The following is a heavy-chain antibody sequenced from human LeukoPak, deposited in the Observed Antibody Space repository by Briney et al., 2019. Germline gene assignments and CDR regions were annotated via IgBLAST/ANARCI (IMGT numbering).Heavy chain of an antibody. D-gene: IGHD3-10*01. CDR1: GFTFSSYA. CDR2: ISGSGGSI. CDR3: ARAYGSGSYSKDY. J-gene: IGHJ4*02. Sequence: AGGSLRLSYAASGFTFSSYAMSWVRQATGKALEWVSAISGSGGSIYYADSVKGRFTISRDNSKNTLYLQMNSLRAEDTAVYYCARAYGSGSYSKDYWGQGTLVTVSS. V-gene: IGHV3-23*01.